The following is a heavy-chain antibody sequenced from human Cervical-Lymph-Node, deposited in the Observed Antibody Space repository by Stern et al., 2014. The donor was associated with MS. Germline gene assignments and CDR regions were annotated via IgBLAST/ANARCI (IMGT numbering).Heavy chain of an antibody. J-gene: IGHJ3*02. CDR1: GFTFSSFG. CDR3: ARPQTTVVTDAFDI. CDR2: IYFDGSNK. Sequence: QVQLMQSGGGVVQPGMSLTLSCAASGFTFSSFGINWVRQAPGEGLEWMAVIYFDGSNKKYADSVKGRFTISRDNPKNTLYLQMNSLRAEDTAVYYCARPQTTVVTDAFDIWGQGTTVTVSA. V-gene: IGHV3-33*01. D-gene: IGHD4-23*01.